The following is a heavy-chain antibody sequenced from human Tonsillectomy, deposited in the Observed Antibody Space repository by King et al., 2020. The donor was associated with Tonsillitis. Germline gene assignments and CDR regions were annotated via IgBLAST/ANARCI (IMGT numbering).Heavy chain of an antibody. CDR2: IDWDDDK. CDR3: ARRTIKGSDLDY. D-gene: IGHD1-1*01. Sequence: LTLKESGPALVKPTQTLTLTCTFSGFSLSTYGMRVGWIRQPPGKALEWLARIDWDDDKFYSTSLRTRLTPSKDTSKNQVVLTMINMDPVDTATYFCARRTIKGSDLDYWGQGTLVTVSS. J-gene: IGHJ4*02. CDR1: GFSLSTYGMR. V-gene: IGHV2-70*04.